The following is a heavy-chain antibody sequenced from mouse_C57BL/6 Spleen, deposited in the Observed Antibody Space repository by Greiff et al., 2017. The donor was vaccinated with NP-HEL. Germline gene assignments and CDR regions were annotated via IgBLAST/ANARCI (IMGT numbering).Heavy chain of an antibody. J-gene: IGHJ3*01. V-gene: IGHV5-16*01. CDR3: ARGGNANWDPWFAY. CDR2: INYDGSST. D-gene: IGHD4-1*01. CDR1: GFTFSDYY. Sequence: EVKLVESEGGLVQPGSSMKLSCTASGFTFSDYYMAWVRQVPEKGLEWVANINYDGSSTYYLDSLKSRFIISRDNAKNILYLHMSSLKSEDTATYYCARGGNANWDPWFAYWGQGTLVTVSA.